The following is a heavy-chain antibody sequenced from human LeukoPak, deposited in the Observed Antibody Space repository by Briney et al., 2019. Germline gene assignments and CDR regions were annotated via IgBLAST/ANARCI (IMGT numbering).Heavy chain of an antibody. D-gene: IGHD5-18*01. CDR3: ASEGLGPYSYGTSHMDV. J-gene: IGHJ6*03. CDR2: IYYSGST. CDR1: GGSISTYY. V-gene: IGHV4-59*12. Sequence: PSETLSLTCTVSGGSISTYYWSWIRQPPGKGLEWIGNIYYSGSTNYSPSLKSRVTISVDTSKNQFSLKLSSVTAADTAVYYCASEGLGPYSYGTSHMDVWGKGTTVTVSS.